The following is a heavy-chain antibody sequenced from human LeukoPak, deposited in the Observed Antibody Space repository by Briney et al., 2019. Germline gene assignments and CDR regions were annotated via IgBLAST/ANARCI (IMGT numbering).Heavy chain of an antibody. CDR1: GFTFSTYE. V-gene: IGHV3-48*03. Sequence: GGSLRLSCAASGFTFSTYEMNWVRQAPGKGLEWVSYISISGNTIDYADSVKGRFTMSRDIAKNSLYLQMNSLGPEDTAVHYCARESTWDAFDVWGQGTMVTVSS. J-gene: IGHJ3*01. CDR2: ISISGNTI. CDR3: ARESTWDAFDV.